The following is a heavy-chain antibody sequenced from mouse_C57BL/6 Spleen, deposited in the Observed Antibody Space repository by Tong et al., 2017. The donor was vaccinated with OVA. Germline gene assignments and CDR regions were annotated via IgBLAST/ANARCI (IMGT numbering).Heavy chain of an antibody. CDR2: ISDGGSYT. CDR1: GFTFSSYA. V-gene: IGHV5-6*01. CDR3: ARQGVYYYGSSYDYAMDY. D-gene: IGHD1-1*01. J-gene: IGHJ4*01. Sequence: EVQLQESGGGLVKPGGSLKLSCAASGFTFSSYAMSWVRQTPEKRLEWVATISDGGSYTYYPDSVKGRFTISRDNAKNTLYLQMSSLKSEDTAMYYCARQGVYYYGSSYDYAMDYWGQGTSVTVSS.